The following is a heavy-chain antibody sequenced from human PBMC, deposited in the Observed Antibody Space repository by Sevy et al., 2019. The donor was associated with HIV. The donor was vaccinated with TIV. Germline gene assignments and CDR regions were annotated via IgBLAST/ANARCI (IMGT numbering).Heavy chain of an antibody. CDR2: IYYSGST. CDR1: GGSISSSSYY. V-gene: IGHV4-39*01. J-gene: IGHJ4*02. CDR3: ARTLRYSSSGLFDY. D-gene: IGHD6-6*01. Sequence: SETLSLTCTVSGGSISSSSYYWGWIRQPPGKGLEWIGSIYYSGSTYYNPSLKSRVTISVDTSKNQFSLKLSTVTAAATAVYYCARTLRYSSSGLFDYWGQGTLVTVSS.